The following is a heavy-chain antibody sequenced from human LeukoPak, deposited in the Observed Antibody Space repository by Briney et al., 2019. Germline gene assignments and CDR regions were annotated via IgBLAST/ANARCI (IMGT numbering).Heavy chain of an antibody. CDR1: GFTFSSYG. CDR2: ISYDGSNK. V-gene: IGHV3-30*18. J-gene: IGHJ6*02. Sequence: RSGGSLRLSCAASGFTFSSYGMHWVRQAPGKGLEWVAVISYDGSNKYYADSVKGRFTISRDNSKNTLYLQMNSLRAEDTAVYYCAKDALAAAGRVMSYYYYGMDVWGQGTTVTVSS. D-gene: IGHD6-13*01. CDR3: AKDALAAAGRVMSYYYYGMDV.